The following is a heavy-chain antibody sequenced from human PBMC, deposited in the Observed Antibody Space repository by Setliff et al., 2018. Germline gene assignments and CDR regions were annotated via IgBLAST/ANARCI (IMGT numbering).Heavy chain of an antibody. CDR2: IHASGSA. CDR1: GGSITSGTYY. V-gene: IGHV4-61*02. J-gene: IGHJ6*02. Sequence: SETLSLTCSVSGGSITSGTYYWSWIRQPAGKGLEWIGRIHASGSAHYNPSLQSRVTISGDTSKNEFSLRTNSVTAADTAVYYCAKDSLEVVIALHGMDVWGQGTTVTVSS. CDR3: AKDSLEVVIALHGMDV. D-gene: IGHD2-21*01.